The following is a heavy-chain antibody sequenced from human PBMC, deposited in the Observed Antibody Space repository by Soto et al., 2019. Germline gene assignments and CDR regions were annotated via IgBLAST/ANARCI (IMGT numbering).Heavy chain of an antibody. Sequence: GGSLRLSCAASGFTFSSYSMNWVRQAPGKGLEWVSSISSSSSYIYYADSVKGRFTISRDNAKNSLYLQMNSLRAEDTAVYYCARSLGYRSPWDYFDYWGQGTLVTVSS. V-gene: IGHV3-21*01. CDR1: GFTFSSYS. D-gene: IGHD1-1*01. J-gene: IGHJ4*02. CDR3: ARSLGYRSPWDYFDY. CDR2: ISSSSSYI.